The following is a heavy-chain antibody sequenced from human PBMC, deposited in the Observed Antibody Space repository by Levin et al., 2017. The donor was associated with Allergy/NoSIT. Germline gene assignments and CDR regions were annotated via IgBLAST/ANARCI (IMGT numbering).Heavy chain of an antibody. CDR2: INPNSGGT. D-gene: IGHD6-13*01. V-gene: IGHV1-2*02. CDR3: ARVAPGIAAAGTLFAP. CDR1: GYTFTGYY. Sequence: GGSLRLSCKASGYTFTGYYMHWVRQAPGQGLEWMGWINPNSGGTNYAQKFQGRVTMTRDTSISTAYMELSRLRSDDTAVYYCARVAPGIAAAGTLFAPWGQGTLVTVAA. J-gene: IGHJ5*02.